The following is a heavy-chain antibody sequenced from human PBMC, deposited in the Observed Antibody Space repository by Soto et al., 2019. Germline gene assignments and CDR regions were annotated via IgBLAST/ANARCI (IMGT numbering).Heavy chain of an antibody. CDR3: ARDRYYYDSSGYSRKDPFDY. CDR2: IIPILGIA. Sequence: GASVKVSCKASGGTFSSYTISWVRQAPGQGLEWMGRIIPILGIANYAQKFQGRVTITADKSTSAAYMELSSLRSEDTAVYYCARDRYYYDSSGYSRKDPFDYWGQGTLVTVSS. CDR1: GGTFSSYT. D-gene: IGHD3-22*01. J-gene: IGHJ4*02. V-gene: IGHV1-69*04.